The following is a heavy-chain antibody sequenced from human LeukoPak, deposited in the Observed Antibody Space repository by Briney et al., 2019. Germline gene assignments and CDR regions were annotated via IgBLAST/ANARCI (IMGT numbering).Heavy chain of an antibody. CDR1: GGSVSSGSYY. CDR3: ARVPESGYSYYFDY. CDR2: IYYSGST. V-gene: IGHV4-61*01. D-gene: IGHD3-3*01. Sequence: SETLSLTCTVSGGSVSSGSYYWSWIRQPPGKGLEWIGYIYYSGSTNYNPSLKSRVTISVDTSKNQFSLKLSSVTAADTAVYYCARVPESGYSYYFDYWGQGTLVTVSS. J-gene: IGHJ4*02.